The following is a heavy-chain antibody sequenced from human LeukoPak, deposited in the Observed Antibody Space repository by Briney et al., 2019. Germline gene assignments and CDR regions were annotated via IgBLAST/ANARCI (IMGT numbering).Heavy chain of an antibody. D-gene: IGHD1-14*01. CDR1: GFTFSSYT. J-gene: IGHJ3*01. Sequence: GGSLRLSCATSGFTFSSYTMNWVRQAPGKGLEWISSILSDSGTTIHYADSVRGRFTISRDNAENSLFLQMNSLRVEDTAVYFCVRGTSHPVWGQGTTVTVSS. CDR2: ILSDSGTTI. CDR3: VRGTSHPV. V-gene: IGHV3-48*04.